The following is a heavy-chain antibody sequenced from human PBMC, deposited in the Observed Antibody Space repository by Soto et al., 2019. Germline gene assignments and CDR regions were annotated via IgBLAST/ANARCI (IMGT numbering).Heavy chain of an antibody. D-gene: IGHD3-3*01. Sequence: SETLSLTCAVYGGSFSGYYWSWIRQPPGKGLEWIGEINHSGSTNYNPSLKSRVTISVDTSKNQFSLKLSSVTAADTAVYYCARGVYDFWSGYSFRYYYYCMDVWGQGTTVTVSS. CDR3: ARGVYDFWSGYSFRYYYYCMDV. V-gene: IGHV4-34*01. CDR1: GGSFSGYY. J-gene: IGHJ6*02. CDR2: INHSGST.